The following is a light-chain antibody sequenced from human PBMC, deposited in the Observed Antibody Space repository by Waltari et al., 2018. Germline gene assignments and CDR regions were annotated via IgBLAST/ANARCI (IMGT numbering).Light chain of an antibody. CDR2: YNSDSEK. V-gene: IGLV5-37*01. Sequence: QPVLTQPPSSSASPGESARLTCTLPSAINVGDFIIYWYQQKPGSPPRFLLYYNSDSEKAQGSGVPSRFSGSKDASANAGILLISGLQSEDEADYYCMFWPSNVWVFGGGTKLTVL. CDR1: SAINVGDFI. J-gene: IGLJ3*02. CDR3: MFWPSNVWV.